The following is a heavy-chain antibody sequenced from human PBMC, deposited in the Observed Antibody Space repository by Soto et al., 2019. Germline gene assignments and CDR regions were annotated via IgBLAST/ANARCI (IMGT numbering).Heavy chain of an antibody. J-gene: IGHJ4*02. CDR1: GGSMSSGGYS. CDR3: ARVTDY. CDR2: IYHSGST. V-gene: IGHV4-30-2*01. Sequence: SETLSLSCAVSGGSMSSGGYSGSCIRQPPGKGLEWIGYIYHSGSTYYNPSLKSRVTISVDRSKNQFSLKLSSVTAADTAVYYCARVTDYSGQGTLVTVSS.